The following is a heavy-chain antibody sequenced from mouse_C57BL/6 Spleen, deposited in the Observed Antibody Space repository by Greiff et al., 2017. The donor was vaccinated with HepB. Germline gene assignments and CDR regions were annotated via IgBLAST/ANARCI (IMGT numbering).Heavy chain of an antibody. V-gene: IGHV1-26*01. J-gene: IGHJ2*01. D-gene: IGHD5-2*01. CDR2: INPNNGGT. CDR1: GYTFTDYY. Sequence: EVQLQQSGPELVKPGASVKISCKASGYTFTDYYMNWVKQSHGKSLEWIGDINPNNGGTSYNQKFKGKATLTVDKSSSTAYMELRSLTSEDSAVYYCARSSEYGDYWGQGTTLTVSS. CDR3: ARSSEYGDY.